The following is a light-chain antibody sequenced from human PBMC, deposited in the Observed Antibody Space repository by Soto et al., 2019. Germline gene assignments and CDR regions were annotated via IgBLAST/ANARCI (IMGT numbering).Light chain of an antibody. V-gene: IGLV1-44*01. CDR1: TSNIGSKT. J-gene: IGLJ2*01. CDR2: NNN. CDR3: ATRDYSLPAV. Sequence: QPVLTQPPSASGTPGQRVTISCSGSTSNIGSKTVSWYQQLPGSAPKVLIYNNNERPSGVPDRFSSSKSGSSASLATSGLQSEDEAAYYGATRDYSLPAVFGGGTKLTVL.